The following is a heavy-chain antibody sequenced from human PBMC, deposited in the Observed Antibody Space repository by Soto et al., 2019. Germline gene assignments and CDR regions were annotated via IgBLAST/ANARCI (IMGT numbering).Heavy chain of an antibody. CDR2: ISYDGNIK. J-gene: IGHJ4*02. V-gene: IGHV3-30*18. CDR3: AKTSEGSYYDY. CDR1: GFTFSSYG. D-gene: IGHD1-26*01. Sequence: QVQLVESGGGVVQPGRSLRLSCAASGFTFSSYGMHWVRQAPGKGLEWVAVISYDGNIKYYADSGKGRFTISRDNSKNTLYLQVDSLRAEDTAVYYCAKTSEGSYYDYWGQGTLVTVSS.